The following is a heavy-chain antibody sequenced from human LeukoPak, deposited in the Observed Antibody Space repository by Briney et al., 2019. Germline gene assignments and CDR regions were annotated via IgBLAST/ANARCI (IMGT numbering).Heavy chain of an antibody. CDR2: INPNTGGT. J-gene: IGHJ4*02. V-gene: IGHV1-2*02. CDR1: GYTFTGHF. Sequence: GASVKVSCKTSGYTFTGHFMHWVRQAPGQGPEWMGLINPNTGGTKYAQNFQGRVTLTRDTSITTVYMELSRLRSDDTATYYCARGFGSRDLALEFWGQGTLVPVSA. CDR3: ARGFGSRDLALEF. D-gene: IGHD3-10*01.